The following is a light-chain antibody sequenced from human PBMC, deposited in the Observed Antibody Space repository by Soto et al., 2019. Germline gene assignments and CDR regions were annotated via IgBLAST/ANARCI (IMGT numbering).Light chain of an antibody. CDR3: SSFAVSNSFV. Sequence: QSALTQPPSAARSPGQSVTISCTGNSKDVGGYNYVSWYQQHPGKAPKLMIYEVNKRPSGVPDRFSGSKSGNTASLTVSGLQAEDEADYYCSSFAVSNSFVFGTGTKVTVL. J-gene: IGLJ1*01. V-gene: IGLV2-8*01. CDR2: EVN. CDR1: SKDVGGYNY.